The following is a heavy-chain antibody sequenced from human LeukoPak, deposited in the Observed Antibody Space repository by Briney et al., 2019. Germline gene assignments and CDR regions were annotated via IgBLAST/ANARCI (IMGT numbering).Heavy chain of an antibody. CDR3: ARGGDWTFDY. CDR2: INSGGGTI. D-gene: IGHD2-21*02. J-gene: IGHJ4*02. Sequence: GGSLRLSCAASGLKISNFKMNWVRQAPGKGLEWVSYINSGGGTIYYADSVEGRFTISRDNAKNSLYLQMNSLRAEDTATYYCARGGDWTFDYWGPGTLATVSS. CDR1: GLKISNFK. V-gene: IGHV3-48*03.